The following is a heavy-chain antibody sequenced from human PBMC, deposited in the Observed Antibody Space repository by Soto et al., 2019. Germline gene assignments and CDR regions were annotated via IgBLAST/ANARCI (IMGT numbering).Heavy chain of an antibody. CDR1: GFTFSNYA. D-gene: IGHD5-12*01. CDR2: ISYDSTYK. CDR3: ARTRNYIVAMPPDH. V-gene: IGHV3-30-3*01. J-gene: IGHJ4*02. Sequence: QVQLVESGGGVVQPGRSLRLSCAASGFTFSNYAIHWVRQAPGKGLEWVAAISYDSTYKYYADSVKGRFTISRDNSKDTLYLQMNSLRTEDTALYYCARTRNYIVAMPPDHWGQGTLVTVSS.